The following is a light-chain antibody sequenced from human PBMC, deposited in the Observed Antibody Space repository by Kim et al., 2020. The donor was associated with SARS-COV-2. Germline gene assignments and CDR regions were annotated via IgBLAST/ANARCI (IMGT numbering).Light chain of an antibody. CDR3: MQALQTPLT. Sequence: PASISCTASRGLLPSNGDKYLDWCLQKSEQSPQVLIYLSSHRASGVPDRFSGSGSGTDFTLKISGVEAEDGGVYYCMQALQTPLTFGGGTEVDIK. J-gene: IGKJ4*01. CDR1: RGLLPSNGDKY. CDR2: LSS. V-gene: IGKV2-28*01.